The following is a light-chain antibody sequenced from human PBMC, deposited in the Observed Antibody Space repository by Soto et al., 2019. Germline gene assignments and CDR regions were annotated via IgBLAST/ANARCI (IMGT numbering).Light chain of an antibody. CDR2: AAS. CDR1: ESISNN. CDR3: QQTYSTPRGA. V-gene: IGKV1-39*01. Sequence: DIQMTQSPSSLSASVGDRVTITCRASESISNNLNWYQQKPGKAPKLLIYAASTLQSGVPSRFSGGGSGTDFTLTIGSLQPEYFTTYYCQQTYSTPRGAFGQGTKVEIK. J-gene: IGKJ1*01.